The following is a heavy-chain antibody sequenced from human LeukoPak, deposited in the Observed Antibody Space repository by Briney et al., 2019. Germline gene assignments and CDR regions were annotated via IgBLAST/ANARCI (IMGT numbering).Heavy chain of an antibody. D-gene: IGHD3-22*01. CDR3: ARGTYYYDSSGYYYLSHYYYMDV. CDR1: GGSISSSNW. CDR2: IYHSGST. V-gene: IGHV4-4*02. J-gene: IGHJ6*03. Sequence: SETLSLTCAVSGGSISSSNWWSWVRQPPGKGLEWIGEIYHSGSTNYNPSLKSRVTISVDKSKNQFSLKLSSVTAADTAVYYCARGTYYYDSSGYYYLSHYYYMDVWGKGTTVTISS.